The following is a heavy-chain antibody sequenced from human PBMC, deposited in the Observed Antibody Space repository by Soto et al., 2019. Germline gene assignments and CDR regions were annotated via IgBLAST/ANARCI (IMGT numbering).Heavy chain of an antibody. CDR1: GGSISSGGYY. CDR3: ARGRTSSPTPGDY. D-gene: IGHD2-2*01. CDR2: IYYSGST. Sequence: SETLSLTCTVSGGSISSGGYYWSWIRQHPGKGLEWIGYIYYSGSTYYKPSLKSRVTISVDTSKNQFTLKLSSVTAADTAVYYCARGRTSSPTPGDYWGQGTLVTVSS. V-gene: IGHV4-31*03. J-gene: IGHJ4*02.